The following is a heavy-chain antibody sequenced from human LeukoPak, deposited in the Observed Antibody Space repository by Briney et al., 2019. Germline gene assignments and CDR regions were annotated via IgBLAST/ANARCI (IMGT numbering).Heavy chain of an antibody. J-gene: IGHJ4*02. D-gene: IGHD6-6*01. CDR2: MNPNSGNT. CDR3: ARVSIAARHRFDY. V-gene: IGHV1-8*03. Sequence: APVKVSCKASGYTFTSYDINWVRQATGQGLEWMGWMNPNSGNTGYAQKFQGRVTITRNTSISTAYMELSSLRSEDTAVYYCARVSIAARHRFDYWGQGTLVTVSS. CDR1: GYTFTSYD.